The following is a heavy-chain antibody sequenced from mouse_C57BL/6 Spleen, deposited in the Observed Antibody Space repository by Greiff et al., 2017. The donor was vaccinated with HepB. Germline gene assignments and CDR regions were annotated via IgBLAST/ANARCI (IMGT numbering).Heavy chain of an antibody. D-gene: IGHD4-1*01. CDR3: ARQDVGSYYYAMDY. CDR1: GYTFTSYW. CDR2: IDPNSGGT. J-gene: IGHJ4*01. Sequence: QVHVKQPGAELVKPGASVKLSCKASGYTFTSYWMHWVKQRPGRGLEWIGRIDPNSGGTKYNEKFKSKATLTVDKPSSTAYMQLSSLTSEDSAVYFCARQDVGSYYYAMDYWGQGTSVTVSS. V-gene: IGHV1-62-3*01.